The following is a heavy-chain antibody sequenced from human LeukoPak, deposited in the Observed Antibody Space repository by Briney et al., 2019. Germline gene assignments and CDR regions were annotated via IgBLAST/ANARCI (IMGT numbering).Heavy chain of an antibody. Sequence: SVKVSCKASGGTFSSYAISWVRQAPGQGLEWMGGIIPIFGTANYAQKFQGRVTITADESTSTAYMELSSPRSEDTAVYYCAGRRYDSSYFDYWGQGTLVTVSS. CDR3: AGRRYDSSYFDY. D-gene: IGHD3-22*01. V-gene: IGHV1-69*13. J-gene: IGHJ4*02. CDR1: GGTFSSYA. CDR2: IIPIFGTA.